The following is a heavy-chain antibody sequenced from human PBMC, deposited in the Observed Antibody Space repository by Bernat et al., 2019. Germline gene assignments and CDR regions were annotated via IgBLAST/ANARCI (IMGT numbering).Heavy chain of an antibody. D-gene: IGHD6-13*01. CDR1: GFTFSSYG. CDR2: IWYDGSNK. CDR3: ARDAGYSSSWYVSYFDY. J-gene: IGHJ4*02. V-gene: IGHV3-33*01. Sequence: QVQLVESGGGVVQPGRSLRLSCAASGFTFSSYGMHWVRQAPGKGLEWVAVIWYDGSNKYYADSVKGRFTISRDNSKNTLYLQMNSLRAEDTAVYYCARDAGYSSSWYVSYFDYWGQGTLVTVSS.